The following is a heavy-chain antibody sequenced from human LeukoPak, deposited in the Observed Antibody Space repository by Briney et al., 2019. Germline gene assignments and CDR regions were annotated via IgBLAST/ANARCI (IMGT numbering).Heavy chain of an antibody. CDR1: GYTFTSYA. Sequence: GASVKVSCKASGYTFTSYAMHWVRQAPGQRLEWMGWINAGNGNTKYSQKLQGRVTITRDTSASTAYMELSSLRSEDTAVYYCARDLDSSGYYRDAFDIWGQGTMVTVSS. J-gene: IGHJ3*02. CDR2: INAGNGNT. V-gene: IGHV1-3*01. CDR3: ARDLDSSGYYRDAFDI. D-gene: IGHD3-22*01.